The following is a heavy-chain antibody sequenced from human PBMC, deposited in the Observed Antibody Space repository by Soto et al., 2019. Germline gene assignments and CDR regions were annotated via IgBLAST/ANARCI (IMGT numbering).Heavy chain of an antibody. V-gene: IGHV3-21*01. CDR3: ASSTLVPY. Sequence: PGGSLRLXCAASGFSFRTYAMNWVRQAPGKGLEWVSTISSSTAHIYYADSVKGRFIISRDNAKNSLYLQMNSLRVEDTAIYYCASSTLVPYWGQGTLVTVSS. D-gene: IGHD3-10*01. CDR1: GFSFRTYA. CDR2: ISSSTAHI. J-gene: IGHJ4*02.